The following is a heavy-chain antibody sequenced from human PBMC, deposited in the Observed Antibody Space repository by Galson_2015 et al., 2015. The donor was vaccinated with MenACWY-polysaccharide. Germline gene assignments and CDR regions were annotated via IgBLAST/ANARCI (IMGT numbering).Heavy chain of an antibody. CDR2: ISSGGTI. J-gene: IGHJ4*02. CDR3: ARVLKGLVGATPDY. V-gene: IGHV3-48*02. Sequence: LRLSCAASGFAFSSYSLNWVRQAPGKGLEGVSYISSGGTIYYADSVNVRFTISMDNAMNSLYLQINSLRDDDTAVYYCARVLKGLVGATPDYWGQGTLVTVSS. CDR1: GFAFSSYS. D-gene: IGHD1-26*01.